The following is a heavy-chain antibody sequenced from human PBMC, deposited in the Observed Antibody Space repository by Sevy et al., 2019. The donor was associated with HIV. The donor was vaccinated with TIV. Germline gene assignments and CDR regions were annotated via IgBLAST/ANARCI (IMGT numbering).Heavy chain of an antibody. CDR1: GFTFTSYA. J-gene: IGHJ3*02. Sequence: GGSLRLSCAASGFTFTSYAMSWVRQTPGKGLEWVSALSGGGGNPFYADSVKGRFTISRDNSKNTLYLQMNSLRAEDTALYYCAKDRIWELGDAFDIWGQGTMVTVSS. CDR2: LSGGGGNP. CDR3: AKDRIWELGDAFDI. V-gene: IGHV3-23*01. D-gene: IGHD1-26*01.